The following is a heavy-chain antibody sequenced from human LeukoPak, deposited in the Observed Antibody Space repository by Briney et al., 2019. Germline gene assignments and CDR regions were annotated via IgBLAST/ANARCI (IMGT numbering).Heavy chain of an antibody. CDR1: GFTFSSYA. Sequence: GGSLRLSCAASGFTFSSYALHWVRQAPGKGLEWVALVSSDGSYRHYPDSVKDRFTISRDNSKNTLWLQIDSLRNEDTAVYYCVRDRLRRPYYFDHWGQGTLVTVPT. D-gene: IGHD3-16*01. CDR3: VRDRLRRPYYFDH. CDR2: VSSDGSYR. V-gene: IGHV3-30*04. J-gene: IGHJ4*02.